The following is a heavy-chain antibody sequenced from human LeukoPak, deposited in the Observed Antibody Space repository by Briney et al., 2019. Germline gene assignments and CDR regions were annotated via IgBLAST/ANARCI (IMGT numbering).Heavy chain of an antibody. CDR2: ISYDVSNK. Sequence: GGSLRLSCAASVFTFSSYGMHCVRHAPGKGLEWVAVISYDVSNKYYADSVKGRFTISRDNSKNTLYLQMNSLRAEDTAVYYCAMIAAAGTSDYWGQGTLVTVSS. D-gene: IGHD6-13*01. CDR3: AMIAAAGTSDY. V-gene: IGHV3-30*03. CDR1: VFTFSSYG. J-gene: IGHJ4*02.